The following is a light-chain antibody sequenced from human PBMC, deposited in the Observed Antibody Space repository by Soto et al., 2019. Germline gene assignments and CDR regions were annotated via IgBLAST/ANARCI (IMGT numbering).Light chain of an antibody. CDR1: DSNVGNNT. V-gene: IGLV1-44*01. Sequence: QSVLTQPPSASGTPGERVIISCSGSDSNVGNNTVNWYEQFPGTSPRLLIEGNDQRPSGVTVRFSGSMSANSASLAISAFKSEDEADYYCAAWHDGQNGWLFGGGTKVTVL. CDR2: GND. CDR3: AAWHDGQNGWL. J-gene: IGLJ3*02.